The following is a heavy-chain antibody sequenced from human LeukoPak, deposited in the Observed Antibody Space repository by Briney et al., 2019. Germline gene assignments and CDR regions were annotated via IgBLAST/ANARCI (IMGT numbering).Heavy chain of an antibody. CDR3: ARAEMVDAFDI. D-gene: IGHD2-8*01. V-gene: IGHV5-51*01. CDR2: IYPGDSDT. Sequence: GESLKISCKGSGYRFTSYWIAWVRQMPGKGLEWMGIIYPGDSDTRYSPSFQGQVTISADKSISTAYLQWSSLKASDTAMYYCARAEMVDAFDIWGQGTMVTVSS. J-gene: IGHJ3*02. CDR1: GYRFTSYW.